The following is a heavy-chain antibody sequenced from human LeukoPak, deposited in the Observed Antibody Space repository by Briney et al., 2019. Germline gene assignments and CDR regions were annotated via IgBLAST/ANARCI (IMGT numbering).Heavy chain of an antibody. V-gene: IGHV3-30*18. D-gene: IGHD5-24*01. J-gene: IGHJ4*02. CDR1: GFTFSSYG. CDR3: AKDRGRDGYNRDLYYFDY. Sequence: GGSLRLSCAASGFTFSSYGMHWVRQAPGKGLEWVAVISYDGSNKYYADSVKGRFTISRDNSKNTLYLQMNSLRAEDTAVYYCAKDRGRDGYNRDLYYFDYWGQGTLVTVSS. CDR2: ISYDGSNK.